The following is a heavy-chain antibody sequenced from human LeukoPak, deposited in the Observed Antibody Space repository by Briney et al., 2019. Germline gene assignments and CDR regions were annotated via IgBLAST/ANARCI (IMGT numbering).Heavy chain of an antibody. CDR1: GGSISSSSYY. V-gene: IGHV4-39*01. D-gene: IGHD3-16*02. Sequence: SETLSLTCTVSGGSISSSSYYWGWIRQPPGKGLEWIGSIYYSGSTYYNPSLKSRVTISVDTSKNQFSLKLSSVTAADTAVNYCARVVWGSYRSSGDWGQGTLVTVSS. J-gene: IGHJ4*02. CDR2: IYYSGST. CDR3: ARVVWGSYRSSGD.